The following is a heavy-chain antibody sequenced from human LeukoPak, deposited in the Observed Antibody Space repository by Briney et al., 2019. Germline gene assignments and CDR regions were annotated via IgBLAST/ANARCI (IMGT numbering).Heavy chain of an antibody. CDR3: ARLITGTTTAFDI. J-gene: IGHJ3*02. CDR1: GGSLSGYY. D-gene: IGHD1-7*01. CDR2: VYTSGST. Sequence: SETLSLTCSVSGGSLSGYYWTWLRQPAGDGLEWIGRVYTSGSTHYNPSLKTRLTMSVDTSKNQFSLKLSSVTAADTAVYYCARLITGTTTAFDIWGQGTMVTVSS. V-gene: IGHV4-4*07.